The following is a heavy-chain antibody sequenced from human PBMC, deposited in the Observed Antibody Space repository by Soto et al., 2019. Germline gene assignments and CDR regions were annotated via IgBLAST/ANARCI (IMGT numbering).Heavy chain of an antibody. CDR2: VYSTGGV. V-gene: IGHV4-4*07. CDR3: XRDLSGTGLXX. D-gene: IGHD1-26*01. Sequence: QLQLHESGPGLVKPSETLSLTCNVSGDSIGRFYWSWIRQSAGKGLEWIGRVYSTGGVTYNPALKGRVTISLDRSNNHVSLEMNSVTAXXXXXXXXXRDLSGTGLXXWGRGT. J-gene: IGHJ6*02. CDR1: GDSIGRFY.